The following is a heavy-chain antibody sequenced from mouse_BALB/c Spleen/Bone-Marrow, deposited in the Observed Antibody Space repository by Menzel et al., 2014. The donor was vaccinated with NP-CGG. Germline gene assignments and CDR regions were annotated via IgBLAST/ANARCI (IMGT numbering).Heavy chain of an antibody. Sequence: LQQSGAELVKPGASVKMSCKASGYTFTSYNMHWVKQTPGQGLEWIGAIYPGNGDTSYNQKFKGKATLTADKSSSTAYMQLSSPTSEDSAVYYCARGGTPYYFDYWGQGTTLTVSS. V-gene: IGHV1-12*01. CDR1: GYTFTSYN. J-gene: IGHJ2*01. CDR3: ARGGTPYYFDY. CDR2: IYPGNGDT. D-gene: IGHD2-14*01.